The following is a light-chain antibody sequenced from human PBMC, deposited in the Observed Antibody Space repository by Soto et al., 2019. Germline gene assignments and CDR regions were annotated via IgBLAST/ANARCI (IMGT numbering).Light chain of an antibody. Sequence: QSVLTQPASVSGSPGQSITISCTGTSSDVGGYNFVSWYQQHPGKAPKLMIYEVNNRPSGVSNRFSGSKSGNTASLTISGLQAEDEADYYCSSWTTSTTQLLGGGTKLTVL. V-gene: IGLV2-14*01. CDR1: SSDVGGYNF. CDR3: SSWTTSTTQL. CDR2: EVN. J-gene: IGLJ3*02.